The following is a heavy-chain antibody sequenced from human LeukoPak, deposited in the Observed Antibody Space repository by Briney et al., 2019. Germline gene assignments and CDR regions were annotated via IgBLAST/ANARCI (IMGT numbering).Heavy chain of an antibody. D-gene: IGHD6-13*01. Sequence: GGSLRLSCAPSGFTFSSYWMHWVRQAPGKGLVWVSRINSDGRSTSYADSVKGRFTISRDNAKNTLYLQMNSLRAEDTAVYYCARDVTGIAAAGVFDYWGQGILVTVSA. V-gene: IGHV3-74*01. CDR3: ARDVTGIAAAGVFDY. CDR2: INSDGRST. J-gene: IGHJ4*02. CDR1: GFTFSSYW.